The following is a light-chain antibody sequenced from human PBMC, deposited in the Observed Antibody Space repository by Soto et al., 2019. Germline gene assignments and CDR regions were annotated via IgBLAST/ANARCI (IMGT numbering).Light chain of an antibody. J-gene: IGKJ5*01. V-gene: IGKV3-20*01. CDR2: GAS. CDR1: QSVSSTY. CDR3: QQYNKWPLIT. Sequence: EIVLTQSPGTLSLSPGERATLSCRASQSVSSTYLGWYQQKPGQAPRLLINGASSRATGIPDRFSGSGSGTDFTLTISRLAPEDFAVYYCQQYNKWPLITFGQGTRLEIK.